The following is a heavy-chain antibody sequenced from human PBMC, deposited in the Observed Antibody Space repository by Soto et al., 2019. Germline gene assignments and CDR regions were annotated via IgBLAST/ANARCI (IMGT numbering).Heavy chain of an antibody. CDR3: ARRNDILTGYSNGWFDP. Sequence: SETLSLTCAVYGGSFSGYYWNWIRQPPGKGLEWIGEINHNGGTNYNPSLRSRVTISVDTSKNQFSLKMSSVTAADTAVFYCARRNDILTGYSNGWFDPWGQGTLVTVSS. D-gene: IGHD3-9*01. J-gene: IGHJ5*02. CDR1: GGSFSGYY. CDR2: INHNGGT. V-gene: IGHV4-34*01.